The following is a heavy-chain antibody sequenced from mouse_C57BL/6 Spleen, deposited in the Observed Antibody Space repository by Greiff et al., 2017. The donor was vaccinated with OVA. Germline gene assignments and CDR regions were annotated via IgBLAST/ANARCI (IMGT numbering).Heavy chain of an antibody. CDR3: AIGGYYGNPFDY. V-gene: IGHV1-22*01. Sequence: GLDRVKLGVSGKMSGKAPGYTSTDYNLHWGKKSHGKSLEWIGYINPNNGGTSYNQKFKGKATLTVNKSSSTAYMELRSLTSEDSAVYYCAIGGYYGNPFDYWGQGTTLTVSS. J-gene: IGHJ2*01. CDR2: INPNNGGT. CDR1: GYTSTDYN. D-gene: IGHD2-1*01.